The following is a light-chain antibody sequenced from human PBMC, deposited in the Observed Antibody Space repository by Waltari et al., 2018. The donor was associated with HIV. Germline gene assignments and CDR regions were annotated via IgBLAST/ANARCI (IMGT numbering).Light chain of an antibody. V-gene: IGLV1-47*01. J-gene: IGLJ3*02. CDR2: QND. CDR3: ATWDDSLSAYWA. Sequence: QSVLTQPPSASGTPGQTVTIPCSASFSTIGSNHVHWYQHLPGTAPKLLIYQNDQRPSGVPDRFSGSKSGTSASLAISGLRSEDEADYYCATWDDSLSAYWAFGGGTKLTVL. CDR1: FSTIGSNH.